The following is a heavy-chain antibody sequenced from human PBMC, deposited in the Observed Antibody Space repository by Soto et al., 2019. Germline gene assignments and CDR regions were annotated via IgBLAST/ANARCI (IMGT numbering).Heavy chain of an antibody. CDR1: GFSFSSYG. V-gene: IGHV3-30*18. CDR3: ANELRIAVAGTDYFAS. CDR2: ISYDVTNK. J-gene: IGHJ4*02. Sequence: QVQLVESGGGVVQPGRSLRLSCAASGFSFSSYGMHWVRQAPGKGLEWVAVISYDVTNKYYADSVKGRFTISRDNSKNTLYLQMNSPRAEDTAVYYCANELRIAVAGTDYFASWGQGTLVPVSS. D-gene: IGHD6-19*01.